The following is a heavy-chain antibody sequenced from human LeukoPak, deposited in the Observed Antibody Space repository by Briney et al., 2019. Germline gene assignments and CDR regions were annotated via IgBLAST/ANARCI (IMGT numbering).Heavy chain of an antibody. V-gene: IGHV3-30*02. Sequence: PGGSLRLSCAASGFTFSSYGMHWVRQAPGKGLEWVAFIRYDGSDKNYADSVKGRFTISRDNSKNSLYLQMDSLKTEDTAMYYCAKDLGTSPTPRGYFDYWGQGTLVTVSS. CDR3: AKDLGTSPTPRGYFDY. CDR2: IRYDGSDK. D-gene: IGHD7-27*01. CDR1: GFTFSSYG. J-gene: IGHJ4*02.